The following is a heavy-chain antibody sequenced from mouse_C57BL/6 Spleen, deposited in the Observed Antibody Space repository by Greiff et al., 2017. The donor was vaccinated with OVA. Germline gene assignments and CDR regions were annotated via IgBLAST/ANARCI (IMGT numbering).Heavy chain of an antibody. CDR3: RESDGYYGYFDV. CDR2: YPGSGNTY. Sequence: VQLQQSGPELVKPGASVKMSCKASGYTFTDYYMHWVKQKPGKGLEWIGEIYPGSGNTYYNEKFKGKATLTADTSSSTAYMQLSSLTSEDSAVYFCARESDGYYGYFDVWGTGTTVTVSS. V-gene: IGHV1-83*01. D-gene: IGHD2-3*01. CDR1: YTFTDYYM. J-gene: IGHJ1*03.